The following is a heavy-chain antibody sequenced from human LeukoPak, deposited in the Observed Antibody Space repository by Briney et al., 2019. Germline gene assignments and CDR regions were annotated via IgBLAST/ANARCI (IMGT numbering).Heavy chain of an antibody. CDR3: ARSLPRYYFDY. CDR1: GFTSSSYS. CDR2: ISSSSSYI. V-gene: IGHV3-21*01. Sequence: GGSLRLSCAASGFTSSSYSMNWVRQAPGKGLEWVSSISSSSSYIYYADSVKGRFTISRNNAKNSLYLQMNSLRAEDTAVYYCARSLPRYYFDYWGQGTLVTVSS. J-gene: IGHJ4*02.